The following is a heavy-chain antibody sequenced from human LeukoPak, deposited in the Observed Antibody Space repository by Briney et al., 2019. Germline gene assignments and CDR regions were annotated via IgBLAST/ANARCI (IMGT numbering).Heavy chain of an antibody. D-gene: IGHD3-22*01. V-gene: IGHV1-2*02. CDR3: ARDGQGYYYDSSGTSVYYYYYYMDV. CDR1: GYTFTGYY. CDR2: INPNSGGA. J-gene: IGHJ6*03. Sequence: ASVKVSCKASGYTFTGYYMHWVRQAPGQGLEWMGWINPNSGGANYAQKFQGRVTMTRDTSSSTAYMELSRLRSDDTAMYYCARDGQGYYYDSSGTSVYYYYYYMDVWGKGTTVTVSS.